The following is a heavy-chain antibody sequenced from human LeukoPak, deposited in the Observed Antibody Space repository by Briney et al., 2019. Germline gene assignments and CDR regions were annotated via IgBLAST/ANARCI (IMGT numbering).Heavy chain of an antibody. J-gene: IGHJ4*02. V-gene: IGHV4-59*01. CDR1: GGSISSYY. D-gene: IGHD6-6*01. CDR3: ARDGGYSSSSFGY. CDR2: IYYTGST. Sequence: PSETLSLTCIVSGGSISSYYWSWIRQPPGKGLEWIGYIYYTGSTNYNPSLKSRVTISVDTSKNQFSLKLSSVTAADMAVYYCARDGGYSSSSFGYWGQGTLVTVSS.